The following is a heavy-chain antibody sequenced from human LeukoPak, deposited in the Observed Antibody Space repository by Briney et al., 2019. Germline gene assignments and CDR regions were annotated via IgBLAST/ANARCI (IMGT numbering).Heavy chain of an antibody. V-gene: IGHV3-20*04. D-gene: IGHD2-2*01. Sequence: GGSLRLSCAPSGFTFDDYGMSWVRQAPGKGLKWVSGINWNGGSTGYADSVKGRFTISRDNAKNSLYLQMNSLRAEDTALYYCAREGGGIGYCSSTSCPYYLDYWGQGTLVTLSS. CDR3: AREGGGIGYCSSTSCPYYLDY. CDR1: GFTFDDYG. J-gene: IGHJ4*02. CDR2: INWNGGST.